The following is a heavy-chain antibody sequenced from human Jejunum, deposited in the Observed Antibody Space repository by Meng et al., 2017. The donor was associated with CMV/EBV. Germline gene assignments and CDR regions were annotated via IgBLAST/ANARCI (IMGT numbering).Heavy chain of an antibody. V-gene: IGHV3-53*01. CDR1: FSVSSNE. J-gene: IGHJ3*02. CDR2: VYSGGSI. CDR3: ARGGRTLWGGGTAFDI. D-gene: IGHD2-15*01. Sequence: FSVSSNEMSWGRQDPGKGLGWGSSVYSGGSIDYVGSVKGRFTISRERSKNMVYLQMNSLRVEDTAVYYCARGGRTLWGGGTAFDIWGQGTKVTVSS.